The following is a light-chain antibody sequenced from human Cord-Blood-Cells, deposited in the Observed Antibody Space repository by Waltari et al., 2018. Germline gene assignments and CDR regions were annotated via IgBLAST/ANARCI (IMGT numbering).Light chain of an antibody. CDR1: SRDVGGYNY. V-gene: IGLV2-14*01. CDR2: DVS. CDR3: SSYTSSSTLV. J-gene: IGLJ2*01. Sequence: QSALPQPASVSGSPGQSTTISCTGPSRDVGGYNYVPWYQQHPGKAPKLMIYDVSNRPSGVSNRFSGSKSGNTASLTISGLQAEDEADYYCSSYTSSSTLVFGGGTKLTVL.